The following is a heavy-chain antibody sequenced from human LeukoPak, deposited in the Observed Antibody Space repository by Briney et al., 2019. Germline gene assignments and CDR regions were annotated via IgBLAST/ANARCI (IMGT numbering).Heavy chain of an antibody. CDR1: GGSFSGYY. J-gene: IGHJ5*02. Sequence: SETLSLTCAVYGGSFSGYYWSWIRQPPGKGLEWIGEINHSGSTNYNPSLKSRVTISVDTSKNQFSLKLSSVTDADTAVYYCARATNNYDFWSGYQFDPWGQGTLVTVSS. CDR2: INHSGST. V-gene: IGHV4-34*01. CDR3: ARATNNYDFWSGYQFDP. D-gene: IGHD3-3*01.